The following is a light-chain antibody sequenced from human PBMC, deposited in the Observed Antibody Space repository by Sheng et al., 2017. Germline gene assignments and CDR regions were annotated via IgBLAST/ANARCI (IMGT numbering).Light chain of an antibody. Sequence: SYVLTQAAPVSMAPGQTARITCGGRNIGYKSVHWYQQKSGQAPVLVIYNDVSRPSGIPQRFSGSNSGSTATLIIRAVEAGDEADYFCQVWDSSSLHPVFGGGTEADRS. V-gene: IGLV3-21*02. CDR1: NIGYKS. J-gene: IGLJ2*01. CDR3: QVWDSSSLHPV. CDR2: NDV.